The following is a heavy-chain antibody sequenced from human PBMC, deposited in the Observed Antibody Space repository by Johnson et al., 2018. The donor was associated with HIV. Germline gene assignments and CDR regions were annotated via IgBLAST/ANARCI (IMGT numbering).Heavy chain of an antibody. CDR1: GFTFSSFD. CDR3: AKDMEGALSAFDI. CDR2: IWYDGSNK. D-gene: IGHD1-26*01. J-gene: IGHJ3*02. Sequence: QVQLVESGGGVVQPGGSLRLSCAASGFTFSSFDKDWVRQAPGKGLEWVPFIWYDGSNKYYADSVKGRFTISRDNSKNTLYLQMNSLRAEDTALYYCAKDMEGALSAFDIWGQGTMVTVSS. V-gene: IGHV3-30*02.